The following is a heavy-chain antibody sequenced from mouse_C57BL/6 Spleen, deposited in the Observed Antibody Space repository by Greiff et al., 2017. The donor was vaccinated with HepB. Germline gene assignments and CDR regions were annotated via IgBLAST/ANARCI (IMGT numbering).Heavy chain of an antibody. CDR2: ISGGGGNT. CDR3: ARHNWDEGWFAY. D-gene: IGHD4-1*01. CDR1: GFTFSSYT. Sequence: EVQVVESGGGLVKPGGSLKLSCAASGFTFSSYTMSWVRQTPEKRLEWVATISGGGGNTYYPDSVKGRFTISRDNAKNNLYLQMSSLRSEDTALYYCARHNWDEGWFAYWGQGTLVTVSA. V-gene: IGHV5-9*01. J-gene: IGHJ3*01.